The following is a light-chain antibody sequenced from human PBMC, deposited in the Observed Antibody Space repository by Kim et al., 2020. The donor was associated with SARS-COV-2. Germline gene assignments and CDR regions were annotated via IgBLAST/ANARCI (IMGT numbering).Light chain of an antibody. J-gene: IGKJ4*01. CDR1: QYIGDW. CDR2: DAS. V-gene: IGKV3-11*01. CDR3: QQRRDWPLT. Sequence: LAPRENATRSAMARQYIGDWLAWYQQRPGQAPRLLICDASNRAPGIPARVSGSGSGTDFTLTIRSLEPEDLGVYYCQQRRDWPLTFGGGTKVDIK.